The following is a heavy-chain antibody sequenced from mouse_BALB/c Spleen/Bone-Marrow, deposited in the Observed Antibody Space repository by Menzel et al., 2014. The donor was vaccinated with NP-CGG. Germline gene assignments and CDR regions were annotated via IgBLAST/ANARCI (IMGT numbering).Heavy chain of an antibody. J-gene: IGHJ4*01. V-gene: IGHV5-17*02. CDR1: GFPFSSFG. CDR2: ISNGSSTI. Sequence: EVKLMESGGGLVQPGGSRKLSCAASGFPFSSFGMHWVRQAPEKGLEWVAYISNGSSTIYYADTVKGRFTISRDNPKNTLFLQMTSLRSEDTAMYYCARKGAMITHYYAMDYWGQGTSVTVSS. D-gene: IGHD2-4*01. CDR3: ARKGAMITHYYAMDY.